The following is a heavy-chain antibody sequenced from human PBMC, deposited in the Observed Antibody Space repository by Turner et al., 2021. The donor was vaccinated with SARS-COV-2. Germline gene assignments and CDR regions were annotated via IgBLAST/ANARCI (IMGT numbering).Heavy chain of an antibody. Sequence: EVQLVASGGGLVKPGGSLRLSCAASGLPCSSYSMNWVRQAPGKGMEWVSSIRSSSSYIYYANSVKSRFTISRENAKNSLYLQMNSLRAEDTAVYYCARGVPTYYYDSSGYYTDAFDIWGQGTMVTVSS. D-gene: IGHD3-22*01. V-gene: IGHV3-21*01. CDR3: ARGVPTYYYDSSGYYTDAFDI. J-gene: IGHJ3*02. CDR1: GLPCSSYS. CDR2: IRSSSSYI.